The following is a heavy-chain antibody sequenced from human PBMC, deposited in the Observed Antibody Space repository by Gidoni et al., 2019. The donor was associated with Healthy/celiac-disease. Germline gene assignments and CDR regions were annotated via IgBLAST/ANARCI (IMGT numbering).Heavy chain of an antibody. J-gene: IGHJ3*02. CDR3: ARKYSSGWYEGPKGAFDI. CDR2: IYYSGST. Sequence: QLQLQESGPGLVKPSETLSLTCTVSGGSISSSSYYWGWIRQPPGKGLEWIGSIYYSGSTYYNPSLKSRVTISVDTSKNQFSLKLSSVTAADTAVYYCARKYSSGWYEGPKGAFDIWDQGTMVTVSS. V-gene: IGHV4-39*07. D-gene: IGHD6-19*01. CDR1: GGSISSSSYY.